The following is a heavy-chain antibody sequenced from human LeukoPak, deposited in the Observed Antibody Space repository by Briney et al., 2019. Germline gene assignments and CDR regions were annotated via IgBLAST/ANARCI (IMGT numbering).Heavy chain of an antibody. CDR1: GFTLITYG. V-gene: IGHV3-30*03. D-gene: IGHD4-17*01. CDR2: ISYDGSNK. J-gene: IGHJ4*02. CDR3: ALVIIAGDYLFDH. Sequence: GGPLRLSCAASGFTLITYGMHWVRQAPGKGLEWVAVISYDGSNKYYADSVKGRFTISRDNSKNTLYLQMNSLRAQDTPVYCCALVIIAGDYLFDHWGQGTLVTVSS.